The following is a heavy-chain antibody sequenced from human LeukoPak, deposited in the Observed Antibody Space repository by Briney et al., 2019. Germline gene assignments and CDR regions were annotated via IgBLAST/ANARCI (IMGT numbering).Heavy chain of an antibody. V-gene: IGHV4-4*07. Sequence: SETLSLTCTVSGGSISSYYWSWIRQPAGKGLEWIGRIYTSGSTNYNPSLKSRVTISVDTSKNQFSLKLSSVTAADTAVYYCARSSLYNWNDEEYYFDYWGQGTLVTVSS. J-gene: IGHJ4*02. CDR2: IYTSGST. CDR3: ARSSLYNWNDEEYYFDY. D-gene: IGHD1-20*01. CDR1: GGSISSYY.